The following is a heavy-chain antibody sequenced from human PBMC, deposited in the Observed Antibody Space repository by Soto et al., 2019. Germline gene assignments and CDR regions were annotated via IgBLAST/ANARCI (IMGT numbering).Heavy chain of an antibody. CDR2: IFSNDEK. CDR3: ARTYSSVWYFPVYYHYGMYV. CDR1: GFSLSNARMG. V-gene: IGHV2-26*01. D-gene: IGHD6-19*01. Sequence: SGPTLVNPTETLTLTCTVSGFSLSNARMGVSWIRQPPGKALEWLAHIFSNDEKSYSTSLKSRLTISKDTSKSQVVLTMTNMDPVDTATYYCARTYSSVWYFPVYYHYGMYVSAQGTTVTVSS. J-gene: IGHJ6*02.